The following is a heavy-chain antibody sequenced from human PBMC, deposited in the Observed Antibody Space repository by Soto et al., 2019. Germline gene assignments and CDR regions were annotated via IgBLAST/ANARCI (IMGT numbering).Heavy chain of an antibody. D-gene: IGHD2-2*02. J-gene: IGHJ3*02. CDR2: ISYDGSNK. CDR3: ARDQRLYCSSTSCYKARADLFLRENAFDI. CDR1: GFTFSSYS. V-gene: IGHV3-30-3*01. Sequence: PGGSLTLSCAASGFTFSSYSMHWVRQAPGKGLEWVAVISYDGSNKYYADSVKGRFTISRDNSKNTLYLQMNSLRAEDTAVYYCARDQRLYCSSTSCYKARADLFLRENAFDIWGQGTMVTVSS.